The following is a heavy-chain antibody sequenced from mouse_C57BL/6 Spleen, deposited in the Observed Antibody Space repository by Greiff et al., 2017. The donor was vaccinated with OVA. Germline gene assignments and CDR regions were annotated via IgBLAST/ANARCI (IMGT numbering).Heavy chain of an antibody. CDR1: GYTFTSYW. J-gene: IGHJ4*01. CDR3: ARSLMVTTFSYAMDY. CDR2: IDPSDSET. D-gene: IGHD2-2*01. Sequence: VQLQQPGAELVRPGSSVKLSCKASGYTFTSYWMHWVKQRPIQGLEWIGNIDPSDSETHYNQKFKDKATLTVDKSSSTAYMQLSSLTSEDSAVYYCARSLMVTTFSYAMDYWGQGTSGTVSS. V-gene: IGHV1-52*01.